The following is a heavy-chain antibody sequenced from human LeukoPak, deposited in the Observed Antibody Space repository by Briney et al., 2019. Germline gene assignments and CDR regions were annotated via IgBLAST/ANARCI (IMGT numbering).Heavy chain of an antibody. D-gene: IGHD5-12*01. CDR2: FSYSGNT. V-gene: IGHV4-59*02. CDR3: ARGPLDSGYTYFDY. Sequence: SETLSLTCTVSGGSVSSYYWSWIRQPPGKGLEWIGYFSYSGNTNYNPSLKSRVTISVDTSKNQFSLKLRSVTAADTAIYYCARGPLDSGYTYFDYWGQGTLVSVAP. J-gene: IGHJ4*02. CDR1: GGSVSSYY.